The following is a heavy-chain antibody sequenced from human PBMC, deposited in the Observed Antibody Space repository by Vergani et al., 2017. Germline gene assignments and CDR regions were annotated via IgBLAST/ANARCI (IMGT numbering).Heavy chain of an antibody. CDR3: ARIRVTMVRGVVSYGMDV. D-gene: IGHD3-10*01. J-gene: IGHJ6*02. V-gene: IGHV2-26*01. CDR1: WFSLSNARMG. CDR2: IFSNNEK. Sequence: QITLKESGPTLVKPTETLTLTCTVSWFSLSNARMGVSWIRQPPGKALAWLAHIFSNNEKSYSTSLKSMLTISNDPSKGQVVLTMTNMDPVDTATYYCARIRVTMVRGVVSYGMDVWGQGTTVTVSS.